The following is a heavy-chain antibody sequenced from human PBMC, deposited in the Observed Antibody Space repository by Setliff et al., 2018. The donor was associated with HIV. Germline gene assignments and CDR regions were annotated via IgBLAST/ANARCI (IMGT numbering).Heavy chain of an antibody. CDR3: ARQEAGYYSHSSGYYFDY. CDR2: IYTSGST. J-gene: IGHJ4*02. Sequence: PSETLSLTCTVSGGSISSGRYYWSWIRQPAGKGLEWIGHIYTSGSTNYNPSLKSRVTISVDPSKNQFSLKLNSVTAADTAGYYCARQEAGYYSHSSGYYFDYWGLGTLVTFSS. CDR1: GGSISSGRYY. D-gene: IGHD3-22*01. V-gene: IGHV4-61*09.